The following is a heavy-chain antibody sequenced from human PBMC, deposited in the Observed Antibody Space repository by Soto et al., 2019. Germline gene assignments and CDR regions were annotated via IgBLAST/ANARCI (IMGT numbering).Heavy chain of an antibody. CDR3: ARFSGGSYNTYYFYYGMDV. D-gene: IGHD2-15*01. Sequence: ASVKISCKASGYTFTSYGISWVRQAPGQGLDWMGWISAYNGNTKYAQDLQGRVTMATDTSTSTAYMELRSLRSDDTAMYYCARFSGGSYNTYYFYYGMDVWGQGTTVTVSS. J-gene: IGHJ6*02. CDR1: GYTFTSYG. CDR2: ISAYNGNT. V-gene: IGHV1-18*04.